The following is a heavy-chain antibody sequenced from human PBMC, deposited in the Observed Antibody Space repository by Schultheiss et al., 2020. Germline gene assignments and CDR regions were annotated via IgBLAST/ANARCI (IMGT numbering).Heavy chain of an antibody. V-gene: IGHV4-59*01. CDR2: IYYSGST. CDR1: GGSISSYY. CDR3: ARAPRAVAGPDY. D-gene: IGHD6-19*01. Sequence: SETLSLTCTVSGGSISSYYWSWIRQPPGKGLEWIGYIYYSGSTNYNPSLKSRVTISVDTSKNQFSLKLSSVTAADTAVYYCARAPRAVAGPDYWVQGTLVTVSS. J-gene: IGHJ4*02.